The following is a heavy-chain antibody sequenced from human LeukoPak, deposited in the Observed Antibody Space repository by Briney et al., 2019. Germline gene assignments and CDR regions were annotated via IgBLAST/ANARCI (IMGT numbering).Heavy chain of an antibody. J-gene: IGHJ5*02. CDR1: GGSILDSTYY. CDR3: ARQSSGYYYGWFDP. V-gene: IGHV4-39*01. D-gene: IGHD3-22*01. CDR2: ILYTGNT. Sequence: SETLSLTCTVSGGSILDSTYYWAWIRQPPGKGLEWIATILYTGNTHYNPSLKSRVTMSVDTVKNQFSLNLNSVTAADTAVYYCARQSSGYYYGWFDPWGQGTLVTVSS.